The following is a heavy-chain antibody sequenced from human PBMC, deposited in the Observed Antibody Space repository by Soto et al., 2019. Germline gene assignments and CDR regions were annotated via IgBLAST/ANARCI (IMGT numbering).Heavy chain of an antibody. V-gene: IGHV1-69*12. D-gene: IGHD6-6*01. J-gene: IGHJ5*02. CDR1: GGTFSSYA. CDR3: ARDGVAAPWFDP. Sequence: QVQLVQSGAEVKKPGSSVKVSCKASGGTFSSYAISWVRQAPGQGLEWMGGIIHIFGTANYAQKFQGRVTITADEATSTAYMELSRLRSEDTAVYYCARDGVAAPWFDPWGQGTLVTVSS. CDR2: IIHIFGTA.